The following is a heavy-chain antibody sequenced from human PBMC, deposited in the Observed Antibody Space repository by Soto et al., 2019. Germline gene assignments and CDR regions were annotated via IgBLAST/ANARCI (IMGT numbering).Heavy chain of an antibody. CDR1: GGSISSGDYY. CDR2: IYYSGST. J-gene: IGHJ5*02. Sequence: PSGTLSLTCTVSGGSISSGDYYWSWIRQPPGKGLEWIGYIYYSGSTYYNPSLKSRVTISVDTSKNQFSLKLSSVTAADTAVYYCARECYYYDSSGYYYLDWFDPWGQGTLVTVSS. V-gene: IGHV4-30-4*01. D-gene: IGHD3-22*01. CDR3: ARECYYYDSSGYYYLDWFDP.